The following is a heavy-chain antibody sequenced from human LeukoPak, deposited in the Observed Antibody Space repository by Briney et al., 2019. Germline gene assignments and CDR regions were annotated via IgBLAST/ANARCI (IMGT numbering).Heavy chain of an antibody. CDR1: GVSISSYY. Sequence: PSETLSFTCTVSGVSISSYYWSWLRQPPGKGLEWLGYIYYSGSTNYNPSLKSRVTISVDTSKNQFSLKLSSVTAADTAVYYCARGDSGSYYDSSGSISYYFDYWGQGTLVTVSS. D-gene: IGHD3-22*01. V-gene: IGHV4-59*01. CDR2: IYYSGST. CDR3: ARGDSGSYYDSSGSISYYFDY. J-gene: IGHJ4*02.